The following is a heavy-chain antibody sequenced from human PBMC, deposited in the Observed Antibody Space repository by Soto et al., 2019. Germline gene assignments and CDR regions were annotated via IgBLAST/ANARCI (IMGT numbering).Heavy chain of an antibody. CDR1: GVSISSGNYY. Sequence: QLQLQESGPGLVKPSETLSLNCTVSGVSISSGNYYWGWVRQSPGKGLEWIGSIYHTGSTYDNPSLNRRVTISVDTSKNQFSRNLRSVTAADTAVYSCVHDYNRGMDVWGQGTRVNVSS. CDR2: IYHTGST. J-gene: IGHJ6*02. D-gene: IGHD3-22*01. V-gene: IGHV4-39*01. CDR3: VHDYNRGMDV.